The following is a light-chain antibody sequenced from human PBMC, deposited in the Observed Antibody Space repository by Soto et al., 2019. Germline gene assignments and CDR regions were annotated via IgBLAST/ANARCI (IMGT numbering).Light chain of an antibody. CDR2: DAS. CDR1: QSVSSY. J-gene: IGKJ5*01. CDR3: QQRSNWL. V-gene: IGKV3-11*01. Sequence: EIVLTQSPATLSLYPGERATLSCRASQSVSSYLAWYQRKPGQAPRLLIYDASNRATGIPARFSGSGSGTDFTLTICCLEPEDFAVYYCQQRSNWLFGQGTRLEIK.